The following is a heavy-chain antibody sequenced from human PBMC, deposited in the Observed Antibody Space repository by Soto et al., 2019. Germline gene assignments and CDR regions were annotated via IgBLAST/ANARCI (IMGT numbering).Heavy chain of an antibody. D-gene: IGHD3-9*01. CDR1: GFTFSSYA. Sequence: PGGSLRLSCAASGFTFSSYAMSWVRQAPGKGLEWVSAISGSGGSTYYADSVKGRFTISRDNSKNTLYLQMNSLRAEDTAVHYCAKDLGYDILTGDYWGQGTLVTVSS. CDR2: ISGSGGST. CDR3: AKDLGYDILTGDY. J-gene: IGHJ4*02. V-gene: IGHV3-23*01.